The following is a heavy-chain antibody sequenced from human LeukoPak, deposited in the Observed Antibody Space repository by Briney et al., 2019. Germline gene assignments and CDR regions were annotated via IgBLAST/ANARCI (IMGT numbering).Heavy chain of an antibody. Sequence: GGSLRLSYTASGLIFTNYAMTWVRQAPGRGLEWVSTISGSGATTNYADSVKGRFTISRENSKNTLYLQMSTLRAEDTATYYCAKGQERTRIAARPSALDFWGQGTLVTVSS. J-gene: IGHJ4*02. CDR2: ISGSGATT. V-gene: IGHV3-23*01. CDR1: GLIFTNYA. CDR3: AKGQERTRIAARPSALDF. D-gene: IGHD6-6*01.